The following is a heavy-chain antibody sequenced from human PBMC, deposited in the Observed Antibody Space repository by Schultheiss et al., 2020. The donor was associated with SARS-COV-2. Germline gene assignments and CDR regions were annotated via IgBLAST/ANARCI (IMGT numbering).Heavy chain of an antibody. CDR3: ARDTLCSGGSCYSPFFDY. V-gene: IGHV1-2*02. CDR1: GYTFTGYY. Sequence: ASVKVSCKASGYTFTGYYMHWVRQAPGQGLEWMGWINPNSGGTNYAQNLLGRVTMTTDTSTSTAYMELRSLTSDDTAVYYCARDTLCSGGSCYSPFFDYWGQGTLVTVSS. D-gene: IGHD2-15*01. CDR2: INPNSGGT. J-gene: IGHJ4*02.